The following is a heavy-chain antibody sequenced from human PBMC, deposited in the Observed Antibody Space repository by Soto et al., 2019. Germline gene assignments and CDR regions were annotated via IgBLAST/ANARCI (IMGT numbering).Heavy chain of an antibody. V-gene: IGHV4-38-2*01. CDR2: VYHSGTT. CDR1: GYSINSDFY. Sequence: SLTCAVSGYSINSDFYWGWIRQPPGKGLEWVGSVYHSGTTYYNPSLKSRLAISVDTSNNHFSLKLSSVTAADTAVYYCARGYSTGVRYFTYWGQGTLVTVSS. D-gene: IGHD5-12*01. CDR3: ARGYSTGVRYFTY. J-gene: IGHJ4*02.